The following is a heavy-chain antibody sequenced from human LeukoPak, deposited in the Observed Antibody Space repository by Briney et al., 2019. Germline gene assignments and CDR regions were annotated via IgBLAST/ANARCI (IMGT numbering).Heavy chain of an antibody. V-gene: IGHV3-53*01. D-gene: IGHD4-11*01. CDR2: IDSGGST. CDR3: ARRAPTVTYYYYYYMDV. Sequence: GGSLRLSCAASGFTFSSNYMTWVRQAPGKGLQWVSLIDSGGSTYYADSVKGRFTISRDTSKNTLYLQMNSLRAEDTAVYYCARRAPTVTYYYYYYMDVWGKGTTVTVSS. CDR1: GFTFSSNY. J-gene: IGHJ6*03.